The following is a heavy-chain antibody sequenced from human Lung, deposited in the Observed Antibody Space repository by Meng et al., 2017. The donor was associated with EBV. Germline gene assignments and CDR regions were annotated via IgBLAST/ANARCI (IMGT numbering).Heavy chain of an antibody. D-gene: IGHD6-6*01. CDR1: GGSIRCGDYY. V-gene: IGHV4-30-4*08. CDR3: AREYSSSSGLPGP. J-gene: IGHJ5*02. Sequence: AQLQNPRPGLVTPSQTLPLTCTASGGSIRCGDYYWSWIRQPPGKGLEWIGYIYDSGSTSYNPSLMSRVTISVDTSRNQFSLKLTSVTAADTAVYYCAREYSSSSGLPGPWGQGTLVTVSS. CDR2: IYDSGST.